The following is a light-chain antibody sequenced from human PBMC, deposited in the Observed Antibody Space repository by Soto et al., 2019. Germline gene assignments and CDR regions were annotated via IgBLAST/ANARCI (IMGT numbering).Light chain of an antibody. CDR1: QSVSGN. CDR3: QQYNNWSPA. CDR2: GAS. V-gene: IGKV3-15*01. Sequence: EIVMTQSPATLSVSPGERATLSCRASQSVSGNLAWYQQKPGQAPRLLIYGASTRATGITARFSGSGSGTEFTLTISSLQSEDFAVYYCQQYNNWSPAFGQGTKVEIK. J-gene: IGKJ1*01.